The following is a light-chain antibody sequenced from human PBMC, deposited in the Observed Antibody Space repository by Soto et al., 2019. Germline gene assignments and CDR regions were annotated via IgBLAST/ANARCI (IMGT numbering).Light chain of an antibody. CDR1: SSNVGGYDF. CDR2: DVS. Sequence: QSALTQPASVSGSPGQSITISCTGSSSNVGGYDFVYWYQHHPGKAPRLMIFDVSNRPSAVSNRFSGSKSGNTASLTISGLHAEDEGDYYCASYTSRSTLVFGTGTKLTVL. J-gene: IGLJ1*01. CDR3: ASYTSRSTLV. V-gene: IGLV2-14*03.